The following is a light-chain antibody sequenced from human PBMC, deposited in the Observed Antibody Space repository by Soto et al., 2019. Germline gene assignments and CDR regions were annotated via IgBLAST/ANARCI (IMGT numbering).Light chain of an antibody. V-gene: IGKV1-39*01. CDR1: QSISSY. J-gene: IGKJ1*01. CDR2: AAS. CDR3: QQSYSTWT. Sequence: DIQMTQSPSSLSASVGDRVTITCRASQSISSYLNWYHQKPGKAPKLLIYAASSLQSGVPSRFSGCGSGTDFTLTISSLQPEDFATYYWQQSYSTWTFGQGTKVEI.